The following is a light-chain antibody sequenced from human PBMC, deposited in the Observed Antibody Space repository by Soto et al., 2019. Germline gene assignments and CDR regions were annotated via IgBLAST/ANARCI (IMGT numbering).Light chain of an antibody. CDR3: CSYAGSSNV. J-gene: IGLJ1*01. V-gene: IGLV2-8*01. Sequence: QSALTQPPSASGSPGQSVAISCTGTSSDVGGYSYVSWYQQHPGKAPKLMIYEVNKRPSGVPDRFSGSKSGHTSSLTVSGLQAEDEADYYCCSYAGSSNVFGTGTKLTVL. CDR2: EVN. CDR1: SSDVGGYSY.